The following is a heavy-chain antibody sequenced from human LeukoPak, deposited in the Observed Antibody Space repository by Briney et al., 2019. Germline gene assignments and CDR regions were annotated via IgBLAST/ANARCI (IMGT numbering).Heavy chain of an antibody. CDR1: GGSFSVYY. CDR3: ARLYVGAFDI. J-gene: IGHJ3*02. V-gene: IGHV4-34*01. D-gene: IGHD2-8*01. Sequence: SETLSLTCAVYGGSFSVYYWSWIRQPPGKGLEWIGEINHSGSTNYNPSLKSRVTISVDTSKNQFSLKLSSVTAADTAVYYCARLYVGAFDIWGQGTMVTVSS. CDR2: INHSGST.